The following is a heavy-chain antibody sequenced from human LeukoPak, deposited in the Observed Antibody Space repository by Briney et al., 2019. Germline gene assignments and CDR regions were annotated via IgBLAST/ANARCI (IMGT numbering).Heavy chain of an antibody. V-gene: IGHV1-18*04. CDR3: AIIAAAGSFDY. D-gene: IGHD6-13*01. Sequence: GASVKVSCKASGYTFTSYGISWVRQAPGQGLEWMGWISAYNGNTNYAQKLQGRVTMTTDTSTSTAYMELRRLRSDDTAVYYCAIIAAAGSFDYWGQGTLVTVSS. CDR2: ISAYNGNT. CDR1: GYTFTSYG. J-gene: IGHJ4*02.